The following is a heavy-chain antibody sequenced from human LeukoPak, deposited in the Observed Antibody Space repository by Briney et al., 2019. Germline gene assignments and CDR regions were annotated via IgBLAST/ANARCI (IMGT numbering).Heavy chain of an antibody. D-gene: IGHD3-9*01. CDR2: VWYDGSNK. CDR3: ARGGFSVLRYFDWSTEDYYYGMDV. CDR1: GFTFSSYG. V-gene: IGHV3-33*01. Sequence: GGSLRLSCAASGFTFSSYGMHWVRQAPGKGLEWVAVVWYDGSNKYYADSVKGRFTISRDNSKNTLCLQMNSLRAEDTAVYYCARGGFSVLRYFDWSTEDYYYGMDVWGQGTTVTVSS. J-gene: IGHJ6*02.